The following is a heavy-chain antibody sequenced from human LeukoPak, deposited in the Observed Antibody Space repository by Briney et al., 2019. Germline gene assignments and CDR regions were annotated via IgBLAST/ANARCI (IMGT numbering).Heavy chain of an antibody. D-gene: IGHD3-16*02. CDR3: ARTLSLNWFDP. CDR1: GFTFSSYE. V-gene: IGHV3-48*03. Sequence: PGGSLRLSCAASGFTFSSYEMNWVRQAPGKGLEWVSYISSSGGTIYYADSVKGRFTISRDNAKNSLYLQMNSLRAEDTAVYYCARTLSLNWFDPWGQGTLVTVPS. CDR2: ISSSGGTI. J-gene: IGHJ5*02.